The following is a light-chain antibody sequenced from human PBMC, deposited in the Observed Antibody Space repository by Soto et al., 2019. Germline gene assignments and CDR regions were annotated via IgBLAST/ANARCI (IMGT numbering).Light chain of an antibody. CDR3: QHSYSTRT. CDR1: QDIGAY. CDR2: AAS. Sequence: DIQMTQSPSSLSASIGDRVTISCRASQDIGAYVNWYQHKQGKAPRVLMYAASNLKSGVPPRFSGSGVGRDFTLTISDLQPEDFATSYCQHSYSTRTFGQGTKVERK. V-gene: IGKV1-39*01. J-gene: IGKJ1*01.